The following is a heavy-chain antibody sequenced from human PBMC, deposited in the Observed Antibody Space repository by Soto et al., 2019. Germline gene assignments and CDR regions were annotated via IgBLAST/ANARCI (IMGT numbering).Heavy chain of an antibody. Sequence: QVQLVQSGAEVKKPGSSVKVSCKASGGTFRSYAISWVLQAPGQGLEWMGGIIPIFGTANYAQKFQGRVTITADESTSTADMELSSLRSEDTAVYYCAGHRSGWYNWNEWGQGTLVTVSS. V-gene: IGHV1-69*12. D-gene: IGHD1-20*01. J-gene: IGHJ4*02. CDR1: GGTFRSYA. CDR2: IIPIFGTA. CDR3: AGHRSGWYNWNE.